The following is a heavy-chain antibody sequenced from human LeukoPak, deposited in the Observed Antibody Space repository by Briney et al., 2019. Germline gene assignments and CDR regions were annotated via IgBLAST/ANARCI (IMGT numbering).Heavy chain of an antibody. Sequence: GTSLRLSCVASGFTFSIYTMVWVRQAPGKGPEWVAVTSYDETNKYYADSVKGRFTISRDNSKNTLFLQMDSLRAEDTAVYYCARDWGIDTWGQGTLVTVSS. D-gene: IGHD7-27*01. CDR3: ARDWGIDT. J-gene: IGHJ5*02. CDR2: TSYDETNK. CDR1: GFTFSIYT. V-gene: IGHV3-30*04.